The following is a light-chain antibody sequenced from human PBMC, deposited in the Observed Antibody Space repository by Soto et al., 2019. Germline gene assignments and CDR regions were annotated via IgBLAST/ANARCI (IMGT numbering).Light chain of an antibody. J-gene: IGKJ5*01. CDR1: QSVSTY. Sequence: EVVLTQSPDTLSLSPGDRATLSCRASQSVSTYLAWYQQKPGQAPRLLIYDASNRATGIPARFSGSGSGTDFTLTISSLEPEDFAVYYCQQRSDWPPITFGQGTQLDI. V-gene: IGKV3-11*01. CDR2: DAS. CDR3: QQRSDWPPIT.